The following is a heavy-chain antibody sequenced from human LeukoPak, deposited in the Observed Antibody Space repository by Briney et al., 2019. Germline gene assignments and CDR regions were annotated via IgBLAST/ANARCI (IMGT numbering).Heavy chain of an antibody. CDR3: ARDLGALDSSGYYSDY. V-gene: IGHV1-2*02. J-gene: IGHJ4*02. D-gene: IGHD3-22*01. CDR1: GYTFTGYY. CDR2: INPNSGGT. Sequence: ASVKVSCKASGYTFTGYYMHWVRQAPGQGLGWMGWINPNSGGTNYAQKFQGRVTMTRDTSISTAYMELSRLRSDDTAVYYCARDLGALDSSGYYSDYWGQGTLVTVSS.